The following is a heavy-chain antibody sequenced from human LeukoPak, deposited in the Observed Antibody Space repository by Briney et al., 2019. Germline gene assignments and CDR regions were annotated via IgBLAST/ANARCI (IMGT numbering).Heavy chain of an antibody. V-gene: IGHV4-61*02. CDR3: ARTASHFVRGVIRWFDP. CDR2: IYTSGST. CDR1: GGSISSGSYY. Sequence: RASETLSLTCTVSGGSISSGSYYWSWIRQPAGKGLEWIGRIYTSGSTNYNPSLKSRVTISVDTSKNQFSLKLSSVTAADTAVYYSARTASHFVRGVIRWFDPWGQGTLVTVSS. D-gene: IGHD3-10*01. J-gene: IGHJ5*02.